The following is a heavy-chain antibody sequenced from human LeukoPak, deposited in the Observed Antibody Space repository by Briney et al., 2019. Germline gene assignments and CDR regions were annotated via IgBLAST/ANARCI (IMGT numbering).Heavy chain of an antibody. V-gene: IGHV3-53*01. CDR1: GFTVSSNY. J-gene: IGHJ3*02. Sequence: PGGSLRLSCAASGFTVSSNYMSWVRQASGKGLEWVSVIYSGGSTYYADSVKGRFTISRDNSKNTLYLQMNSLRAEDTAVYYCARDTGSHAFDIWGQGTMVTVSS. CDR2: IYSGGST. CDR3: ARDTGSHAFDI. D-gene: IGHD4-17*01.